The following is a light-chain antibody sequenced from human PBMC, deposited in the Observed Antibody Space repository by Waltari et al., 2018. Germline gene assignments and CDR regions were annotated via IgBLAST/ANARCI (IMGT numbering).Light chain of an antibody. CDR2: GNN. J-gene: IGLJ3*02. CDR1: TSNIGAGFP. Sequence: QSVLTQPPSVSGAPGQRVTISCTGSTSNIGAGFPVHWYQQFPETAPKLLIYGNNNRPSGVPDRVSGAKAGTSASLDSTGLQAEDEGDYYCQSYDSSLSGSGVFGGGTKLTVL. CDR3: QSYDSSLSGSGV. V-gene: IGLV1-40*01.